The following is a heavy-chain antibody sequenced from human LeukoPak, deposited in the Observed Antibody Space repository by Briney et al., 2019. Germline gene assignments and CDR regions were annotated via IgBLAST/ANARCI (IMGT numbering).Heavy chain of an antibody. J-gene: IGHJ4*02. CDR1: GFTFNSYG. D-gene: IGHD3-10*01. Sequence: GGSLRLSCAASGFTFNSYGMLWVRQAPGKGLEWVAFIHYDGSNKYYANSVKGRFTISRDNSKNTLYLHMNSLRAEDMAVYYCAKDPIRGVRPYYFSSWGQGTLVTVSS. CDR2: IHYDGSNK. V-gene: IGHV3-30*02. CDR3: AKDPIRGVRPYYFSS.